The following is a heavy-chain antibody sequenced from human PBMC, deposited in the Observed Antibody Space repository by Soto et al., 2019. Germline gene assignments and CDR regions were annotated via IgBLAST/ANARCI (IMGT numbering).Heavy chain of an antibody. CDR2: IIPMLGTT. CDR1: EDTFSSYA. V-gene: IGHV1-69*01. J-gene: IGHJ6*02. D-gene: IGHD3-3*01. CDR3: ARGTIFGMVIPYFYYGMDV. Sequence: QVQLVQSGAEVKKPGSSVKVSCKSSEDTFSSYAISWVRQAPGQGLEWMGGIIPMLGTTNYAQKFQGRVTVTADESTSTAYMEVSSLRSEDTAVYYCARGTIFGMVIPYFYYGMDVWGQGTTVTVSS.